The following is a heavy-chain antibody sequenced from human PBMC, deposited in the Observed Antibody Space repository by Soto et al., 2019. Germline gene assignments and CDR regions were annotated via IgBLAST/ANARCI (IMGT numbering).Heavy chain of an antibody. J-gene: IGHJ4*02. V-gene: IGHV3-30*18. Sequence: RGSLRLSCAASGFTFSSYGMHWVRQAPGKGLEWVAVISYDGSNKYYADSVKGRFTISRDNSKNTLYLQMNSLRAEDTDVYYCAKDESAYCGGDCYSNYWGQGTL. CDR2: ISYDGSNK. D-gene: IGHD2-21*02. CDR3: AKDESAYCGGDCYSNY. CDR1: GFTFSSYG.